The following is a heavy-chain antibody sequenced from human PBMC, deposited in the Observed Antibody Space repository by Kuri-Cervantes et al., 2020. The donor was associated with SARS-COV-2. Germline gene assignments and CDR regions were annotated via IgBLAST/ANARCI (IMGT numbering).Heavy chain of an antibody. CDR2: INPDGSYT. V-gene: IGHV3-74*01. J-gene: IGHJ6*02. CDR3: ARYLRVGYGMDV. D-gene: IGHD3-16*01. CDR1: GFTFSGHW. Sequence: GGSLRLSCAASGFTFSGHWIHWVRQAPGKGLVWVSRINPDGSYTNNADSVKGRFTLSRDNAKNMLFLQMNSLTAEDTAVYYCARYLRVGYGMDVWGQGTTVTVSS.